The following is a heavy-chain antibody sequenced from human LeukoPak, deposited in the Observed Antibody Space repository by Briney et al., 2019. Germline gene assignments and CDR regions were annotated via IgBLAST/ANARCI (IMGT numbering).Heavy chain of an antibody. CDR3: ARVWGVTKFGIDY. CDR1: AFTLSTYG. J-gene: IGHJ4*02. D-gene: IGHD3-10*02. CDR2: IWFDGSNK. V-gene: IGHV3-33*01. Sequence: GGSRRLSCAASAFTLSTYGMQWVRPAPRKGLEWVAVIWFDGSNKYYADSVKGRFTISRDNSKNTLYLQMDSLRAEDTSVYYCARVWGVTKFGIDYWGQGTLVTVSS.